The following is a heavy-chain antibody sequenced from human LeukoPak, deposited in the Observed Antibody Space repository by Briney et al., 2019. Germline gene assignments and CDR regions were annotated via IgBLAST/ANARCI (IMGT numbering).Heavy chain of an antibody. CDR2: IFPRGGEI. CDR3: ATYRQVLLPFES. D-gene: IGHD2-8*02. CDR1: GFTFSTFA. V-gene: IGHV3-23*01. Sequence: GGSLRLSCAASGFTFSTFAMIWVRQPPGKGLEWVSSIFPRGGEIHYADSVRGRFTISRDNSKSTLSLQMNSLRAEDTAIYYCATYRQVLLPFESWGQGTLVTVSS. J-gene: IGHJ4*02.